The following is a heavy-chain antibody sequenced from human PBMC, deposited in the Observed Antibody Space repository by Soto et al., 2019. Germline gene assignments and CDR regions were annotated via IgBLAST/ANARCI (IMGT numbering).Heavy chain of an antibody. D-gene: IGHD6-13*01. CDR1: GFTFSSYG. J-gene: IGHJ4*02. CDR2: ISYDGSKK. Sequence: QVQLVESGGGVVQPGRSLRLSCAASGFTFSSYGMHWVRQAPGKGLEWVAVISYDGSKKYYADSVKGRFTISRDNSKNTLYLQMNSLRAEDTAVYYCAFAAAGLPYYFDYWGQGTLVTVSS. CDR3: AFAAAGLPYYFDY. V-gene: IGHV3-30*03.